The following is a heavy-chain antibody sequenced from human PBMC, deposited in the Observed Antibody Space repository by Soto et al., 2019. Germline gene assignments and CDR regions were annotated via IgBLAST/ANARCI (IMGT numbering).Heavy chain of an antibody. Sequence: QVHLVQSGAEVRKPGSSVKVSCKASGGTSSTYTISWVRQAPGQGLEWMGRIIAVLGITNYAQSFQGRVTITADKSTSTAYMELSSLRSEDTAVYYCAREEGTVTYDYWGQGTLFTVSS. V-gene: IGHV1-69*08. D-gene: IGHD4-17*01. CDR1: GGTSSTYT. J-gene: IGHJ4*02. CDR3: AREEGTVTYDY. CDR2: IIAVLGIT.